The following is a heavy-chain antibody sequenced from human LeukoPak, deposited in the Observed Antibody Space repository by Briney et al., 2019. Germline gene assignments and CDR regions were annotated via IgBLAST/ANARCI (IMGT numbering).Heavy chain of an antibody. CDR2: INHSGST. V-gene: IGHV4-34*01. CDR1: GGSFSGYY. Sequence: PSETLSLTCAVYGGSFSGYYWSWIRQPPGKGLEWIGEINHSGSTNYNPSFKSRVTISVDTSKNQFSLKLSSVTAADTAVYYCARGPLLRFLEWLLSDYYYGMDVWGQGTTVTVSS. CDR3: ARGPLLRFLEWLLSDYYYGMDV. D-gene: IGHD3-3*01. J-gene: IGHJ6*02.